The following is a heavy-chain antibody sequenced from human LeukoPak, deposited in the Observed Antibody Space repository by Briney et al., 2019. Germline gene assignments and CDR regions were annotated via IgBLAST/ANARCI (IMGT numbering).Heavy chain of an antibody. J-gene: IGHJ4*02. Sequence: GGSLRLSCAASGFTFSSYAMSWVRQAPGKGLEWVSAISGSGGSTYYADSVKGRFTISRDNSKNTLYLQMNSLRAEDTAVYYCAKDQRWELLARRRPVFFGYWGQGTLVTVSS. V-gene: IGHV3-23*01. D-gene: IGHD1-26*01. CDR2: ISGSGGST. CDR1: GFTFSSYA. CDR3: AKDQRWELLARRRPVFFGY.